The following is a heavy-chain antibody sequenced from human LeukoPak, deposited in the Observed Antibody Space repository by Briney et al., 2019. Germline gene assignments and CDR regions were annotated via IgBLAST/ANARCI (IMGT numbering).Heavy chain of an antibody. J-gene: IGHJ5*02. Sequence: SVKVSCKASGGTFSSYAISWVRQAPGQGLEWMGGITPIFGTANYAQKFQGRVTITTDESTSTAYMELSSLRSEDTAVYYCARVVLRHLEWLPTSRHWFDPWGQGTLVTVSS. CDR2: ITPIFGTA. D-gene: IGHD3-3*01. CDR3: ARVVLRHLEWLPTSRHWFDP. V-gene: IGHV1-69*05. CDR1: GGTFSSYA.